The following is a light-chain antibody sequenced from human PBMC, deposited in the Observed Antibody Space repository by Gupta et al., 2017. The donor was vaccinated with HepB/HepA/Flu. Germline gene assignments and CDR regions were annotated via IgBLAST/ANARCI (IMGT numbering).Light chain of an antibody. Sequence: DIQMTQSPSSLSASVGDRVTITCRASQSISSYLNWYQQKPGKAPKLLIYAASSWQSGVPSRFSGSGSGTDLTLTISSRQPEDFAPYYCQQSYSTPTWTFGQGTKVEIK. CDR2: AAS. CDR1: QSISSY. CDR3: QQSYSTPTWT. V-gene: IGKV1-39*01. J-gene: IGKJ1*01.